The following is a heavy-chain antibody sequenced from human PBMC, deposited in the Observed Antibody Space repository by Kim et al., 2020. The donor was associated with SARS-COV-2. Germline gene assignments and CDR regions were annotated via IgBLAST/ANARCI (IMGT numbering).Heavy chain of an antibody. CDR3: AREFGDYGGNSHWYFDL. D-gene: IGHD4-17*01. Sequence: FQGRVTITADKSTSTAYMELSSLRSEDTAVYYCAREFGDYGGNSHWYFDLWGRGTLVTLSS. V-gene: IGHV1-69*04. J-gene: IGHJ2*01.